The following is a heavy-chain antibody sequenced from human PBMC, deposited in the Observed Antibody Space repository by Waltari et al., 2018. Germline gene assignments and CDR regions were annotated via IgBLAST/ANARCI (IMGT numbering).Heavy chain of an antibody. J-gene: IGHJ6*03. Sequence: QVQLQQWGAGLLKPSETLSLTCAVYGGSFSGYYWSWIRKPPGKGLAWIGEINHSGSTNYNPSLTSRVTISVDTSKNQFSLKLSSVTAADTAVYYCARGRGYDYIWGSYRYPLDYYMDVWGKGTTVTVSS. CDR3: ARGRGYDYIWGSYRYPLDYYMDV. D-gene: IGHD3-16*02. CDR2: INHSGST. V-gene: IGHV4-34*01. CDR1: GGSFSGYY.